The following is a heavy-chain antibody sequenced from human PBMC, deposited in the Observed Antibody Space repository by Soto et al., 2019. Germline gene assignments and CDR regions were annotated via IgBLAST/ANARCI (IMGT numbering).Heavy chain of an antibody. CDR2: ISSSSSYM. CDR1: GFTFSSYS. V-gene: IGHV3-21*01. Sequence: PGGSLRLSCAASGFTFSSYSMNWVRQAPGKGLEWVSSISSSSSYMYYADSVKGRFTISRDNAKNSLYLQMNSLRAEDTAVYYCARILDYDFWSGTGYYYGMDVWGQGTTVTVSS. J-gene: IGHJ6*02. CDR3: ARILDYDFWSGTGYYYGMDV. D-gene: IGHD3-3*01.